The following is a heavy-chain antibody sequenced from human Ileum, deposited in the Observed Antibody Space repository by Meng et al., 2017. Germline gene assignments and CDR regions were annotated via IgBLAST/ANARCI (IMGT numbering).Heavy chain of an antibody. D-gene: IGHD1-26*01. CDR3: AGKVWGEGLDF. CDR1: GDSVSCDTGA. Sequence: QLQQSGPGLVKPPHTRSFTCPISGDSVSCDTGAWNWIRQSPSGGLEWLGRTYYRSRWYNNYAVSVKSRITINPDTSKNQFSLQLNSVTPDDTAVYYGAGKVWGEGLDFWDQGTLVTVSS. V-gene: IGHV6-1*01. CDR2: TYYRSRWYN. J-gene: IGHJ4*02.